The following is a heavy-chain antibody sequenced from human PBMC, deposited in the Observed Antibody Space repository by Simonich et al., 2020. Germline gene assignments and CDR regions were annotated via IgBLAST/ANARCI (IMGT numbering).Heavy chain of an antibody. CDR1: GYTFTGYY. Sequence: QVQLVQSGAEVKKPGASVKVSCKASGYTFTGYYMHWVRQAPGQGLGWKGWINPDSGGTNYAQKVQGRVTMTRDTSISTAYMELSRLRSDDTAVYYCARVRFEAFDIWGQGTMVTVSS. CDR2: INPDSGGT. CDR3: ARVRFEAFDI. J-gene: IGHJ3*02. V-gene: IGHV1-2*02.